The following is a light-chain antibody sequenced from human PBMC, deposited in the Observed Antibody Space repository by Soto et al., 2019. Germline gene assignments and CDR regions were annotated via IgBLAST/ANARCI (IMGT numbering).Light chain of an antibody. Sequence: DIQMTQSPSSLSASVGDRVTMTCRASQDIGINLGWFQQKPGKAPKLLISGASTLQSGVPSRFSGSGSGTEFTLTVSSLQPEDFATYYCQQLNAYPHSFGGGTKVEIK. V-gene: IGKV1-17*01. CDR3: QQLNAYPHS. CDR2: GAS. CDR1: QDIGIN. J-gene: IGKJ4*01.